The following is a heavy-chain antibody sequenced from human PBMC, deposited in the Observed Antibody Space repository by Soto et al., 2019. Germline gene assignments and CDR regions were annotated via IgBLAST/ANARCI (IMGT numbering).Heavy chain of an antibody. J-gene: IGHJ5*02. Sequence: QMQLVESGGGVVQPGRSLRLSCAASGFTFSSYAMHWVRQAPGKGLEWVAVISYDGSNKYYADSVKGRLTISRDNSKNTLYLQMNSLRAEDTAVYYCAREGTGRYPYNWFDPWGQGTLVTVSS. V-gene: IGHV3-30-3*01. CDR1: GFTFSSYA. D-gene: IGHD1-1*01. CDR3: AREGTGRYPYNWFDP. CDR2: ISYDGSNK.